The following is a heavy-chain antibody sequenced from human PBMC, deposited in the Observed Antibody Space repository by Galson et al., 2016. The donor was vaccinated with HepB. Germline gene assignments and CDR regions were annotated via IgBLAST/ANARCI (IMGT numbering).Heavy chain of an antibody. D-gene: IGHD6-13*01. CDR1: GFTFSAYG. Sequence: SLRLSCAASGFTFSAYGMHWVRQAPGKGLEWVAALSYDEKDTYYTESVKGRFTISRDTSKNTLYLHMNSLRVEDTAVYYCARGKVIAAEVFDYWGQGTLVTVSS. V-gene: IGHV3-30*03. J-gene: IGHJ4*02. CDR3: ARGKVIAAEVFDY. CDR2: LSYDEKDT.